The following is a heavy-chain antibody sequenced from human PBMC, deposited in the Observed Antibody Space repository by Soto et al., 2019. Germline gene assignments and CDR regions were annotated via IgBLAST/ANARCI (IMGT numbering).Heavy chain of an antibody. Sequence: PGGSLRLSCVASGFMFTKSTMNWVGQAPGKGLEWVSSITSASDYIFYADSVKGRFTISRDNANNSLYLQMNSLRAEDTAVYYCARVGTGSSTPLDIWGQGTMVTVSS. V-gene: IGHV3-21*01. CDR3: ARVGTGSSTPLDI. CDR1: GFMFTKST. D-gene: IGHD3-9*01. J-gene: IGHJ3*02. CDR2: ITSASDYI.